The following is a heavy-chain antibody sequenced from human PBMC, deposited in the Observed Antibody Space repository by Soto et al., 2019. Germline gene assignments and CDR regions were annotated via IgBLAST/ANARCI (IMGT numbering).Heavy chain of an antibody. V-gene: IGHV4-59*01. CDR2: IYYSGST. Sequence: PSETLSLTCTVSGGSISSYYWSWIRQPPGKGLEWIGYIYYSGSTNYNPSLKSRVTISVDTSKNQFSLKLSSVTAADTAVYYCARAPETHQFGPWGPGTLVTVSS. CDR3: ARAPETHQFGP. CDR1: GGSISSYY. J-gene: IGHJ5*02.